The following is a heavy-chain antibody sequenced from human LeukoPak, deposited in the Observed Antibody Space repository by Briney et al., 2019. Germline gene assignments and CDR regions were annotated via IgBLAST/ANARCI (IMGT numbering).Heavy chain of an antibody. D-gene: IGHD3-3*01. CDR2: IYSGGSR. V-gene: IGHV3-53*01. CDR1: GFTVSGNY. Sequence: PGGSLRLSCAASGFTVSGNYVGWVRQAPGKGLEWVSIIYSGGSRDYAASVKGRFTFSRDNSRNTLSLDMTSLRAEDTAVYYCAGGFWELDYWGQGTLVTVSS. CDR3: AGGFWELDY. J-gene: IGHJ4*02.